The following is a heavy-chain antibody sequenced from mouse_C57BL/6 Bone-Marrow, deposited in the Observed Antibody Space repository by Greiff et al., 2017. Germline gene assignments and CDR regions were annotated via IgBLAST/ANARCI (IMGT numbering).Heavy chain of an antibody. D-gene: IGHD2-3*01. CDR2: ISYSGST. J-gene: IGHJ2*01. CDR1: GYSITSGYD. Sequence: EVKLQESGPGMVKPSQSLSLTCTVTGYSITSGYDWHWIRHFPGNKLEWMGYISYSGSTNYNPSLKSRISITHDTSKNHFFLKLNSVTTEDTATYDCARGYDGYYDYWGQGTTLTVSS. V-gene: IGHV3-1*01. CDR3: ARGYDGYYDY.